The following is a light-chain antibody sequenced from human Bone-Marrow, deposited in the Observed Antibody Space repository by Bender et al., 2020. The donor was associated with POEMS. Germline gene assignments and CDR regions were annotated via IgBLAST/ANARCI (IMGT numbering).Light chain of an antibody. Sequence: QSVLTQPPSASATPGQTVTISCSGSSSNIGTYSVNWYQQLPGAAPKLLIYSNDRRPSGVPGRFSGSKSGTAAFLAFSGFQAEEEARWYGAAWDVSLIGWVF. J-gene: IGLJ3*02. CDR3: AAWDVSLIGWV. CDR1: SSNIGTYS. V-gene: IGLV1-44*01. CDR2: SND.